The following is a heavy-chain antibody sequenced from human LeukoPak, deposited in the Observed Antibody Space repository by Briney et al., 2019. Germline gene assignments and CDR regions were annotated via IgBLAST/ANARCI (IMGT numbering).Heavy chain of an antibody. V-gene: IGHV1-2*02. CDR3: ARAWIQLWRGWFDP. D-gene: IGHD5-18*01. J-gene: IGHJ5*02. CDR2: INPNSGGT. Sequence: ASVKVSCKASGYTFTGYYMHWVRQAPGQGLEWMGWINPNSGGTNYAQKFQGRVTMTRDTSISTACMELSRLRSDDTAVYYCARAWIQLWRGWFDPWGQGTLVTVSS. CDR1: GYTFTGYY.